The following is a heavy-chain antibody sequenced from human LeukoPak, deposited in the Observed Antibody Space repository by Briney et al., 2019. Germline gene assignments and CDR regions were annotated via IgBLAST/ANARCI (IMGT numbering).Heavy chain of an antibody. CDR1: GFTFSSYS. CDR3: ARDLRPGIPQNPFDY. CDR2: ISSSSSYI. Sequence: PGGSLRLSCAASGFTFSSYSMNWVRQAPGKGPEWVSSISSSSSYICYADSVKGRFTISRDDAKNSLYLQMNSLRAEDTAVYYCARDLRPGIPQNPFDYWGQGTLVTVSS. V-gene: IGHV3-21*01. D-gene: IGHD1-26*01. J-gene: IGHJ4*02.